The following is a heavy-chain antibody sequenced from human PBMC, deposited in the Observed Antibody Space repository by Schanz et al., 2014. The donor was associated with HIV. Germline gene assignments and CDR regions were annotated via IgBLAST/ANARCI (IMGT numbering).Heavy chain of an antibody. Sequence: QVQLVQSGAEVKKPGASVKVSCKASGDTFTGDFMHWVRQAPGQGLEWMGWINPSSGGTNYAQKFQGRVTMTRDTSISTAYMELRRLRYDDTAVYYCAMGPDYYDSSAYYRVGLWYFDLWGRGTLVTVSS. V-gene: IGHV1-2*02. J-gene: IGHJ2*01. CDR2: INPSSGGT. D-gene: IGHD3-22*01. CDR3: AMGPDYYDSSAYYRVGLWYFDL. CDR1: GDTFTGDF.